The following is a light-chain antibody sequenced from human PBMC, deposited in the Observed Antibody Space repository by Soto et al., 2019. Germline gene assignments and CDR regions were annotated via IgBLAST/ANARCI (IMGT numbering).Light chain of an antibody. CDR1: QSISSL. CDR3: QQYNSYSRT. CDR2: KAS. J-gene: IGKJ1*01. V-gene: IGKV1-5*03. Sequence: DIQMTQSPSTLSASVGDRVTITCRASQSISSLLAWYQQKPGKAPKLLIYKASSLESGLPSRFSGSGSGTAFTLTISSLQPDDFATYYCQQYNSYSRTFGQGTKVEIK.